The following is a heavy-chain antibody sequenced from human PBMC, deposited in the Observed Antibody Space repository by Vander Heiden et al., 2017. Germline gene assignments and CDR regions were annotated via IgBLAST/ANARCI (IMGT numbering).Heavy chain of an antibody. Sequence: VQLVESGGGVVQPGRSLRLPCVASGFTFTPYATHWFRQAPGKGLGWVATISYDGRNEYYADSVKGRFTIARDNSRNTLSVQMNSLRPEDTALYYCAREKVSQGLVTFGPVYYYGMDVWGQGTTVTVSS. CDR3: AREKVSQGLVTFGPVYYYGMDV. J-gene: IGHJ6*02. CDR2: ISYDGRNE. V-gene: IGHV3-30*04. CDR1: GFTFTPYA. D-gene: IGHD6-19*01.